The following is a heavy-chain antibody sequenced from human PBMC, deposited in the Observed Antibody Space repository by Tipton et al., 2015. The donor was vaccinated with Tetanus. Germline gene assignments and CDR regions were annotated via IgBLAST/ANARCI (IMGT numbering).Heavy chain of an antibody. J-gene: IGHJ5*02. CDR3: ARGSDIVVVPGVTRADWFDP. CDR1: GGSISSYY. V-gene: IGHV4-59*01. D-gene: IGHD2-2*01. Sequence: TLSLTCTVSGGSISSYYWSWIRQPPGKGLEWIGYIYYSGSTNYNPSLKSRVTISVDTSKNQFSLKLSSVTAADTAVYYCARGSDIVVVPGVTRADWFDPWGQGTLVTVSS. CDR2: IYYSGST.